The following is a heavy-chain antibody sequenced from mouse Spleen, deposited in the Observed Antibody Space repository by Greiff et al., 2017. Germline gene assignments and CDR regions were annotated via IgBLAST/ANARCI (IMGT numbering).Heavy chain of an antibody. D-gene: IGHD1-1*01. V-gene: IGHV5-9*04. CDR2: ISSGGGNT. CDR1: GFTFSSYA. J-gene: IGHJ1*01. Sequence: DVKLVESGGGLVKLGGSLKLSCAASGFTFSSYAMSWVRQTPEKRLEWVATISSGGGNTYYPDSVKGRFTISRDNAKNTLYLQMSSLKSEDTAMYYCARRAVLRYYWYFDVWGAGTTVTVSS. CDR3: ARRAVLRYYWYFDV.